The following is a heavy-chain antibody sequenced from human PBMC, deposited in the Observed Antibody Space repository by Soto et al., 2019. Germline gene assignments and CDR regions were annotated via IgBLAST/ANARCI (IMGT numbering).Heavy chain of an antibody. V-gene: IGHV3-7*05. J-gene: IGHJ3*02. Sequence: EVQLEESGGDLVQPGGSLRLSCAASGFTLSAYWMTWARQAPGKGLVWVANINRDGSKKSYLDPVRGRFTISRDNVGNSLYLQMDSMRADDTALYYCARAVSPGSSSLYLDAFDIWGQGTMVTVSS. CDR3: ARAVSPGSSSLYLDAFDI. CDR1: GFTLSAYW. CDR2: INRDGSKK. D-gene: IGHD6-13*01.